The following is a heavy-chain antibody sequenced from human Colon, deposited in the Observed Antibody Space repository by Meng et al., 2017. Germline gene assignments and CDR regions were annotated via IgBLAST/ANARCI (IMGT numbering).Heavy chain of an antibody. CDR3: ARSWGDYYGSGSYAY. J-gene: IGHJ4*02. CDR1: GGSISSSNW. V-gene: IGHV4-4*02. CDR2: INHSGST. D-gene: IGHD3-10*01. Sequence: QVQLQESGPGLVKPSGTLSLTCAVSGGSISSSNWWSWVRQPPGKGLEWIGEINHSGSTNYNPSLKSRVTISVDTSKNQFSLKLSSVTAADTAVYYCARSWGDYYGSGSYAYWGQGTLVTVSS.